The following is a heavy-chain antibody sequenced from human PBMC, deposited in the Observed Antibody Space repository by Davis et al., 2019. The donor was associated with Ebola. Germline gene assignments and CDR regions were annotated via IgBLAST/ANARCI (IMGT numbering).Heavy chain of an antibody. D-gene: IGHD3-3*01. CDR3: ARGGGNYDFWSGSDP. CDR2: IKKDGTEG. CDR1: CFTFRRFW. V-gene: IGHV3-7*01. Sequence: GESLKISCAASCFTFRRFWMSWVRQAPGKGVEWVSNIKKDGTEGYYADSVKGRFTISRDNSKNTLYLQMNSLRAEDTAVYYCARGGGNYDFWSGSDPWGQGTLVTVSS. J-gene: IGHJ5*02.